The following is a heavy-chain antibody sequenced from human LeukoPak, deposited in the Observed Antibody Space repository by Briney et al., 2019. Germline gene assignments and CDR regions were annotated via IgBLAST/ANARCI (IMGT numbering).Heavy chain of an antibody. D-gene: IGHD3-9*01. Sequence: GSSVKVSCKASGGTFSSYAISWVRQAPGQGLEWMGGIIPIFGTANYAQKFQGRVTITTDESTSTAYMELSSLRSEDTAVYYCARGYYDILTGYDVRGSWFDPWGQGTLVTVSS. CDR1: GGTFSSYA. CDR2: IIPIFGTA. J-gene: IGHJ5*02. V-gene: IGHV1-69*05. CDR3: ARGYYDILTGYDVRGSWFDP.